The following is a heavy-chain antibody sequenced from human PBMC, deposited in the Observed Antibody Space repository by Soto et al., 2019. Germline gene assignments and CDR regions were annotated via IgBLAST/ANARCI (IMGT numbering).Heavy chain of an antibody. V-gene: IGHV1-18*04. J-gene: IGHJ6*02. D-gene: IGHD6-25*01. Sequence: QVQLVQSGAEVKKPGASVKVTCKTSGYTFISNGISWVRQAPGQGLERMGWISGYNGNTNNAQKVQGRITMPTDTATSKAYMDIRSLRSDDTAVYYCERDSSGNYGMDVCGQGTTVTVSS. CDR1: GYTFISNG. CDR2: ISGYNGNT. CDR3: ERDSSGNYGMDV.